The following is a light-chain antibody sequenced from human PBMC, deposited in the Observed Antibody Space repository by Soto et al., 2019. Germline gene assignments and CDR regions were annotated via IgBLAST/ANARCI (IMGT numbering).Light chain of an antibody. Sequence: EIVLTQSPGTLSLSPGERATLSCRASQSVSARYVAWYQRKPGQAPRLLIYGASNRATDIPVRFSANGHGTVFTLTCTRLGPEDFAVYICQQYGVSPPPCGLVTKVEFK. CDR2: GAS. V-gene: IGKV3-20*01. J-gene: IGKJ1*01. CDR1: QSVSARY. CDR3: QQYGVSPPP.